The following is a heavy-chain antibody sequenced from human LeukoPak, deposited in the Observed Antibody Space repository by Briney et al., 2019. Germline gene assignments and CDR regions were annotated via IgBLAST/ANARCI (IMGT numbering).Heavy chain of an antibody. Sequence: PSETLSLACTVSGGSISSYYWSWIRQPAGKGLEWIGRIYTSGSTNYNPSLRSRVTMSVDTSKNQFSLKLSSVPAADTAVYYCAREGVTYYDFWSGRGPFDYWGQGTLVTVSS. V-gene: IGHV4-4*07. CDR3: AREGVTYYDFWSGRGPFDY. D-gene: IGHD3-3*01. CDR2: IYTSGST. J-gene: IGHJ4*02. CDR1: GGSISSYY.